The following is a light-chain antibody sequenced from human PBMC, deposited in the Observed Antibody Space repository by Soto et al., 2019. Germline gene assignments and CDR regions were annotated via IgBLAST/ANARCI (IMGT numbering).Light chain of an antibody. J-gene: IGLJ3*02. CDR1: XXDVGNYIY. Sequence: QSVLTQPASVSGXPXXXXTXXCTXTXXDVGNYIYVTWYQQHPGKAPKLLIYDVSNRPSGVSSRFSGSKSGNTASLTISGLQAEDEADYYCNSYTTSNTWVFGGGTKLTVL. CDR3: NSYTTSNTWV. CDR2: DVS. V-gene: IGLV2-14*01.